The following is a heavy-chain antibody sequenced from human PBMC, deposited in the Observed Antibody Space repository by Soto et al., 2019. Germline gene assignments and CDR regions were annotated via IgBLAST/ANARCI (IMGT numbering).Heavy chain of an antibody. J-gene: IGHJ6*02. Sequence: GGSLRLSCGASGFTVSSNYMSWVRQAPGKGLEWVSVIYSGGSTYYADSVKGRFTISRDNSKNTLYLQMNSLRAEDTAVYYCETFHSSGWYGDGMDVWGQGTKVTVYS. CDR2: IYSGGST. CDR1: GFTVSSNY. D-gene: IGHD6-19*01. CDR3: ETFHSSGWYGDGMDV. V-gene: IGHV3-53*01.